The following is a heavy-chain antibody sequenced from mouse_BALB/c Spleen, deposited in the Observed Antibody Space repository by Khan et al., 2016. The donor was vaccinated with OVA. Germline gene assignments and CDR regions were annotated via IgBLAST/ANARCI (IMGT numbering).Heavy chain of an antibody. J-gene: IGHJ2*01. D-gene: IGHD1-2*01. V-gene: IGHV3-2*02. CDR2: ISYSGST. CDR3: ARTARIKY. CDR1: GYSITSGYG. Sequence: EVQLQESGPGLVKPSQSLSLTCTVTGYSITSGYGWNWIRQFAGNKLEWMGYISYSGSTNYNPPHKSRSTITRDTSKNQFFLQVNSVSTEDTATYYCARTARIKYWGPGTTLTVSS.